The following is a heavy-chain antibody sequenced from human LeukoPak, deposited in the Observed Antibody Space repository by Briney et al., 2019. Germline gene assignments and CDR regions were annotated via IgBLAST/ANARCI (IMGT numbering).Heavy chain of an antibody. D-gene: IGHD6-13*01. V-gene: IGHV3-30*02. CDR2: IRYDGSNK. CDR3: VESSSSWYHFDY. Sequence: PGGSLRLSCAASGFTFSSYGMHWVRQAPGKGLEWVAFIRYDGSNKYYADSVKGRFTISRDNSKNTLYLQMNSLRAEDTAVYYCVESSSSWYHFDYWGQGTLVTVSS. CDR1: GFTFSSYG. J-gene: IGHJ4*02.